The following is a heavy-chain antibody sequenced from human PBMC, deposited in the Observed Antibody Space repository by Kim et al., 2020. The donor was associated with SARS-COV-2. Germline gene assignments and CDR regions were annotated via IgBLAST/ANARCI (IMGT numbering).Heavy chain of an antibody. CDR2: ISSSSSYI. CDR3: ARTGFGESYYYYYGMDV. J-gene: IGHJ6*02. D-gene: IGHD3-10*01. V-gene: IGHV3-21*01. CDR1: GFTFSSYS. Sequence: GGSLRLSCAASGFTFSSYSMNWVRQAPGKGLEWVSSISSSSSYIYYADSVKGRFTISRDNAKNSLYLQMNSLRAEDTAVYYCARTGFGESYYYYYGMDVWGQGTTVTVSS.